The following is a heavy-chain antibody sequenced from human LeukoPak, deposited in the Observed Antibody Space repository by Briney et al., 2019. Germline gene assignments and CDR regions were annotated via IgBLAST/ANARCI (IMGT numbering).Heavy chain of an antibody. V-gene: IGHV6-1*01. CDR2: TYYRSKWYN. CDR3: ARAQQLGYYYYYYMDV. Sequence: SQTLSLTCAITGDSVSSNSAAWNWIRQSPSRGLEWLGRTYYRSKWYNDYAVSVKSRITINPDTSKNQFSLQLNSVTPEDTAVYYCARAQQLGYYYYYYMDVWGKGTTVTISS. D-gene: IGHD6-13*01. J-gene: IGHJ6*03. CDR1: GDSVSSNSAA.